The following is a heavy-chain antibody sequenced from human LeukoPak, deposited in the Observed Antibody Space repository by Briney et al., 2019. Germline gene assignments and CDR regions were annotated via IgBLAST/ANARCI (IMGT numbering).Heavy chain of an antibody. D-gene: IGHD2-2*01. CDR2: IYHGGST. CDR3: AKSSNWFDP. V-gene: IGHV4-38-2*02. J-gene: IGHJ5*02. Sequence: SETLSLTCTVSGYSINSAYYWGWIRQPPEKGLEWIGSIYHGGSTYFNPSLKSRDTISIDTSKNQFSLKLSSVTAADTAVYYCAKSSNWFDPWGQGTLVTVSS. CDR1: GYSINSAYY.